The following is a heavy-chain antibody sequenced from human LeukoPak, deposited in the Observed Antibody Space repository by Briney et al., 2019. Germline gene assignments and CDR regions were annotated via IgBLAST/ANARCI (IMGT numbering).Heavy chain of an antibody. V-gene: IGHV3-30*18. Sequence: GGSLRLSCAASGFTFSSYGMHWVRQAPGKGLEWVAVISYDGSNKYYADSVKGRFTVSRDNSKNTLYLQMNSLRAEDTAVYYCAKGLSSATLLWGQGTLVTVSS. CDR2: ISYDGSNK. D-gene: IGHD2-15*01. CDR1: GFTFSSYG. CDR3: AKGLSSATLL. J-gene: IGHJ4*02.